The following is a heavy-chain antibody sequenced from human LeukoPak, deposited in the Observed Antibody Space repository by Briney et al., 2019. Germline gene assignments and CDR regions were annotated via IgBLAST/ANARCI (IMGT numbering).Heavy chain of an antibody. CDR1: GFTFSSYA. D-gene: IGHD1-26*01. CDR3: AKHPDVGSYYYFQH. Sequence: PGRSLRLSCAASGFTFSSYAMHWVRQAPGKGLEWVAVISYDGSNKYYADSVKGRFTISRDNSQNTLYLQMNSLGAEDTAVYYCAKHPDVGSYYYFQHWGQGTLLTVSS. CDR2: ISYDGSNK. V-gene: IGHV3-30-3*02. J-gene: IGHJ1*01.